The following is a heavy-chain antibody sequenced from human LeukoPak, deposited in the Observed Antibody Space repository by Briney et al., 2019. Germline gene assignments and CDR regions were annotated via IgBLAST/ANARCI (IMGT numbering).Heavy chain of an antibody. CDR1: GFTFSSYG. CDR3: ARGNPNRNALDL. V-gene: IGHV3-33*01. CDR2: IWYDGSNK. D-gene: IGHD1-14*01. J-gene: IGHJ3*01. Sequence: GGSLRLSCAASGFTFSSYGMHWVRQAPGKGLEWVAVIWYDGSNKYYADSVKGRFTVSRDNAKNSMYLQMNSLRGEDTAVYYCARGNPNRNALDLWGQGTMVTISS.